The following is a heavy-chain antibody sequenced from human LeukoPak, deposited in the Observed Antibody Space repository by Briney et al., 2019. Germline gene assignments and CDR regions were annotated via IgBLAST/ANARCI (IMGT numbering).Heavy chain of an antibody. V-gene: IGHV1-18*01. CDR2: ISTYNDNT. Sequence: ASVKVSCKASGYTFTSYGLSWVRQAPGQGLEWMGWISTYNDNTHYAQKFQGRVTMTTDTSTNTAYMELRSLRSDNTAVYYCAREMAVAGSGVIDSWGQGTLVTVSS. D-gene: IGHD6-19*01. CDR3: AREMAVAGSGVIDS. J-gene: IGHJ4*02. CDR1: GYTFTSYG.